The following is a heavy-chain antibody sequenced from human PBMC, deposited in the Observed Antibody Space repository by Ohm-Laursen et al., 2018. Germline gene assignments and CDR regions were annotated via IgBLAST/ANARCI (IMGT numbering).Heavy chain of an antibody. CDR1: GFTVSSNY. V-gene: IGHV3-66*01. D-gene: IGHD3-16*01. CDR3: ARVTWGYYYYYGMDV. J-gene: IGHJ6*02. Sequence: LRLSCAASGFTVSSNYMSWVRQAPGKGLEWVSVIYSGGSTYYADSVKGRFTISRDNSKNTLYLQMDSLRAEDTAVYYCARVTWGYYYYYGMDVWGQGTTVTVSS. CDR2: IYSGGST.